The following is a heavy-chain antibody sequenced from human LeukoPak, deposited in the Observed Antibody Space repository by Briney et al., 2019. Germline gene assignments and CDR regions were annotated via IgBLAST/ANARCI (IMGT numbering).Heavy chain of an antibody. J-gene: IGHJ3*02. CDR2: IIPILGIA. Sequence: SVKVSCKASGGTFSSYAISWVRQAPGQGLDWMGMIIPILGIANYAQKFQGRVTITADKSTSTDYMELSSLRSEDTAVYYCARDSYYYDSSGYYGNAFDIWGQGTMVTVSS. V-gene: IGHV1-69*04. D-gene: IGHD3-22*01. CDR1: GGTFSSYA. CDR3: ARDSYYYDSSGYYGNAFDI.